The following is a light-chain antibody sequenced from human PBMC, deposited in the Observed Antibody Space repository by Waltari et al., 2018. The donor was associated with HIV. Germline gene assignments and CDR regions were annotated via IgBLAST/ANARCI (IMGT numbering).Light chain of an antibody. V-gene: IGLV1-40*01. CDR1: RSNIGAGAY. CDR3: QSHDRSLSGPWV. CDR2: SNI. J-gene: IGLJ3*02. Sequence: QSVLTHPPSVSGAPGQTVTISCAWSRSNIGAGAYVHGYKQVPGTSPKLVIYSNINRPSGVPDRFSASKSGTSASLAITGLQAEDEAHYYCQSHDRSLSGPWVFGGGTKLTVL.